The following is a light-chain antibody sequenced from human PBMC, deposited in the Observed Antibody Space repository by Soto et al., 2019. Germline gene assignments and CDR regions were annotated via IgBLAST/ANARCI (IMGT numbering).Light chain of an antibody. V-gene: IGLV1-40*01. CDR1: SSNIGADYD. Sequence: QSVLTQPPSVSGAPGHRVTISCTGSSSNIGADYDVHWYQQLPGTAPKLLIYGNSNRPSGVPDRFSGSKSGTSASLAITGLQADDEADYYCQSYDSSLSGSNVFGTGTKLTVL. CDR3: QSYDSSLSGSNV. CDR2: GNS. J-gene: IGLJ1*01.